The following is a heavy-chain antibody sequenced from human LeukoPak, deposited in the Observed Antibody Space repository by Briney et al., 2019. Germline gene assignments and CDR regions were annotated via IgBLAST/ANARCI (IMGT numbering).Heavy chain of an antibody. Sequence: PGGSLRLSCTASGFTFGDYAMSWIRQAPGKGLEWVANIKLDGSEKNYVDSVKGRFTISRDNTKNSLYLQMNSLRAEDTAVFYCARDQYDTWSRRGNFDSWGQGTLVTVSS. CDR1: GFTFGDYA. CDR3: ARDQYDTWSRRGNFDS. D-gene: IGHD3-3*01. CDR2: IKLDGSEK. V-gene: IGHV3-7*03. J-gene: IGHJ4*02.